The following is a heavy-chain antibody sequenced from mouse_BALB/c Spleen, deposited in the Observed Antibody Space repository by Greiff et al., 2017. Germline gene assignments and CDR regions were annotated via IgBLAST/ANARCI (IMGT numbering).Heavy chain of an antibody. CDR1: GYTFTSYV. CDR3: ARGITTVVGDAWFAY. V-gene: IGHV1-14*01. Sequence: VQLKESGPELVKPGASVKMSCKASGYTFTSYVMHWVKQKPGQGLEWIGYINPYNDGTKYNEKFKGKATLTSDKSSSTAYMELSSLTSEDSAVYYCARGITTVVGDAWFAYWGQGTLVTVSA. J-gene: IGHJ3*01. D-gene: IGHD1-1*01. CDR2: INPYNDGT.